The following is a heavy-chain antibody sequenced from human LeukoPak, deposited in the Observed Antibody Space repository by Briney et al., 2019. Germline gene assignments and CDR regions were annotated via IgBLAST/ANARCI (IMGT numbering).Heavy chain of an antibody. V-gene: IGHV4-34*01. Sequence: SETLSLTCAVYGGSFSGYYWSWIRQPPGKGLEWIGEINHSGSTNYNPSLKSRVTISVDTSKNQFSLKLSSVTAADTAVYYCARDMGLAVTPGVYMDVWGKGTTVTVSS. CDR1: GGSFSGYY. J-gene: IGHJ6*03. D-gene: IGHD4-17*01. CDR3: ARDMGLAVTPGVYMDV. CDR2: INHSGST.